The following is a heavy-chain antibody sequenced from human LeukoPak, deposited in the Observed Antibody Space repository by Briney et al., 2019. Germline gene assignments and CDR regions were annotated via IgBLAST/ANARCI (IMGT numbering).Heavy chain of an antibody. J-gene: IGHJ4*02. Sequence: GGSLRLSCAASGFTLSSYSMNWVRQAPGKGLEWVSYISSSSSYIYYADSVKGRITVSRDNAKNSLYLQMNSLRAEDTAVYYCARAGDRYCSGGSCYSDYWGQGTLVTVSS. D-gene: IGHD2-15*01. CDR1: GFTLSSYS. CDR2: ISSSSSYI. CDR3: ARAGDRYCSGGSCYSDY. V-gene: IGHV3-21*01.